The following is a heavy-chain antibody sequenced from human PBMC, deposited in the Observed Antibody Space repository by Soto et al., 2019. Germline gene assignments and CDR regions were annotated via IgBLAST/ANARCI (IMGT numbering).Heavy chain of an antibody. D-gene: IGHD6-19*01. CDR2: IWYDGSNK. CDR3: AREGRIAVAGTNYYYYGMDV. V-gene: IGHV3-33*01. CDR1: GFTFSSYG. Sequence: GSLRLSCAASGFTFSSYGMHWVRQAPGKGLEWVAVIWYDGSNKYYADSVKGRFTISRDNSKNTLYLQMNSLRAEDTAVYYCAREGRIAVAGTNYYYYGMDVWGQGTTVTVSS. J-gene: IGHJ6*02.